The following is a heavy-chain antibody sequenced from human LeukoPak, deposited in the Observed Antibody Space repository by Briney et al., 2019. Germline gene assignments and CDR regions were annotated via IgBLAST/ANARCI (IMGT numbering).Heavy chain of an antibody. CDR3: AKDRLPVTTNTFDY. D-gene: IGHD4-11*01. CDR2: ISGSGGST. Sequence: GGSLRLSCAASGFSFGNYAMSWVRQAPGKGLEWVSAISGSGGSTYYADSVKGRFTISRDNSKNTLYLQMNSLRAEDTAVYYCAKDRLPVTTNTFDYWGQGTLVTVSS. CDR1: GFSFGNYA. J-gene: IGHJ4*02. V-gene: IGHV3-23*01.